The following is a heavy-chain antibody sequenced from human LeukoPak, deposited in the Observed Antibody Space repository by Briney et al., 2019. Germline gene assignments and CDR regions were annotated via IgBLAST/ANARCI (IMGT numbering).Heavy chain of an antibody. CDR3: AREEAAAGTGGFDY. Sequence: SVKVSCKASGGTFSSYAISWVRHAPGQGLEWMGRIIPILGIANYAKKFQGRVTITADKPTSTAYMELSSLRSEDTAVYYCAREEAAAGTGGFDYWGQGTLVTVSS. CDR2: IIPILGIA. J-gene: IGHJ4*02. CDR1: GGTFSSYA. V-gene: IGHV1-69*04. D-gene: IGHD6-13*01.